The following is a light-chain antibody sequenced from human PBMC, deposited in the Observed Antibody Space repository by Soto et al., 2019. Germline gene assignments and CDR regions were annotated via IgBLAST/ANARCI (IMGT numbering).Light chain of an antibody. CDR2: GAS. V-gene: IGKV3-15*01. CDR1: QSVSSN. Sequence: EIVMTQSPATLSVSPGERATLSCRASQSVSSNLAWYQQKPGQAPRLLIYGASTRATAIPARFSGSGSGTEFSLTISSLRSEDFAVYYCQQYNSWPPLTFGQGTGLEIK. J-gene: IGKJ5*01. CDR3: QQYNSWPPLT.